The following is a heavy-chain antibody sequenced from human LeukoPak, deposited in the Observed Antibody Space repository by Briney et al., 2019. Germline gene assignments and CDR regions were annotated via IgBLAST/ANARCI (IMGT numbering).Heavy chain of an antibody. CDR2: IYHSETT. Sequence: SETLSLTCTVYGYSISSGYYWGWIRQPPGKGLEWIGSIYHSETTYYSPSLKSRVTISVDRSKNQLSLRLSSVTAADTAVYYCARTWGLQTGGYIDYWGQGALVTVSS. CDR1: GYSISSGYY. CDR3: ARTWGLQTGGYIDY. J-gene: IGHJ4*02. D-gene: IGHD5-12*01. V-gene: IGHV4-38-2*02.